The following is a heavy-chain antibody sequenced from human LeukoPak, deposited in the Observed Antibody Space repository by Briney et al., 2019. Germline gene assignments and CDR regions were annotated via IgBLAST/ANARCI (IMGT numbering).Heavy chain of an antibody. V-gene: IGHV1-69*13. CDR3: ARDRVRDDSSRTYDAFDI. J-gene: IGHJ3*02. D-gene: IGHD4-11*01. CDR1: GGTFSSYA. CDR2: IIPIFGTA. Sequence: GASVKVSCKASGGTFSSYAISWVRQAPGQGLEWMGGIIPIFGTANYAQKFQGRVTITADESTSTAYMELSSLRSEDTAVYYCARDRVRDDSSRTYDAFDIWGQGTMVTVSS.